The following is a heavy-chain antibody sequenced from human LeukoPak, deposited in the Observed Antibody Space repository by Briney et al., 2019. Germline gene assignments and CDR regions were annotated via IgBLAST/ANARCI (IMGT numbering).Heavy chain of an antibody. V-gene: IGHV4-4*02. CDR1: GDSITSHSW. CDR2: VHHGGAS. CDR3: ASHVTVLGTRGFDF. D-gene: IGHD6-19*01. Sequence: SETLSLTCAVSGDSITSHSWWSWVRQPPGKGLEWIGEVHHGGASNYDPSLESRVTISVDKSKNRFSLNLRSVTAADTATYYCASHVTVLGTRGFDFWGRGTLVTVS. J-gene: IGHJ4*02.